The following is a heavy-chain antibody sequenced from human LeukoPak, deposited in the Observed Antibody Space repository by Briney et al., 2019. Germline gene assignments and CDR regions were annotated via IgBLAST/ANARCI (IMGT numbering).Heavy chain of an antibody. CDR3: AKDHYDSSAFDY. J-gene: IGHJ4*02. Sequence: GRSLRLSCAASGFTFSSYGMHWVRQAPGKGLEWVAVISYDGSNKYYADSVKGRFTISRDNSKNTLYPQMNSLRAEDTAVYYCAKDHYDSSAFDYWGQGTLVTVSS. V-gene: IGHV3-30*18. CDR1: GFTFSSYG. CDR2: ISYDGSNK. D-gene: IGHD3-22*01.